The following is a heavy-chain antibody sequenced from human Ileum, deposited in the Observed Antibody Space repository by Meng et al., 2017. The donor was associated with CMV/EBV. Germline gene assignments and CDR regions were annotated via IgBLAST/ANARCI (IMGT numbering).Heavy chain of an antibody. Sequence: LQLHESGPGLVKPSETLSPTCIVYGGSLSNNNYFWGWIRQHPGKGLEWIGSVFSSGNSYYNPSLKSRVNISVDTSKNQLSLKVNSVTAADTAVYYCARVRALITLFDYWGQGTLVTVSS. CDR2: VFSSGNS. CDR1: GGSLSNNNYF. V-gene: IGHV4-39*07. D-gene: IGHD1-14*01. J-gene: IGHJ4*02. CDR3: ARVRALITLFDY.